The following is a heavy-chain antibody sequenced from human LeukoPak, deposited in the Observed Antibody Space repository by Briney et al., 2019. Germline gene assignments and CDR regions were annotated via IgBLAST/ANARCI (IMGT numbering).Heavy chain of an antibody. J-gene: IGHJ4*02. CDR2: INPNSGCT. CDR3: ARGLWIQLPDY. V-gene: IGHV1-2*02. CDR1: GYTFTGHY. D-gene: IGHD5-18*01. Sequence: ASVKVSCKASGYTFTGHYMHWVRQAPGQGLEWMGWINPNSGCTNYAQKFQGRVTMTRDTSISTAYMELGRLRSDDTAVYYCARGLWIQLPDYWGQGTLVTVSS.